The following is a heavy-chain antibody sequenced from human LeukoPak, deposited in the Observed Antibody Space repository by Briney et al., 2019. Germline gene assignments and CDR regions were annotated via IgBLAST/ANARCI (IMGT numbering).Heavy chain of an antibody. CDR2: ISAYNGNT. CDR3: ARDDWDYYYYYMDV. Sequence: ASVKVSCKASGYTFTSYGISWVRQAPGQGLEWMGWISAYNGNTNYAQKFQGRVTMTRDTSISTAYMELSRLRSDDTAVYYCARDDWDYYYYYMDVWGKGTTVTVSS. D-gene: IGHD3-9*01. J-gene: IGHJ6*03. V-gene: IGHV1-18*01. CDR1: GYTFTSYG.